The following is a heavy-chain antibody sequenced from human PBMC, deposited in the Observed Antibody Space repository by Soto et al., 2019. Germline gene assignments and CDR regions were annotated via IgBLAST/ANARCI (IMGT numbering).Heavy chain of an antibody. CDR2: ISYDGSHK. D-gene: IGHD3-10*01. CDR3: AKKDITLVREVVISAPVYTYDHHGLDF. V-gene: IGHV3-30*18. CDR1: GFPFSTYG. Sequence: QVQLVESGGRVVQPGKSLRLSCAASGFPFSTYGMHWVRQAPGKGLEWVAVISYDGSHKYYADSVKGRFTTSRDNSKNDVYLEINSLRAEDTARYYCAKKDITLVREVVISAPVYTYDHHGLDFWGRGTTVTVS. J-gene: IGHJ6*02.